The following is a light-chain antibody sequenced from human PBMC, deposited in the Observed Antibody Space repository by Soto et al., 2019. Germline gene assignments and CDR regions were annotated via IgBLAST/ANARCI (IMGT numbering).Light chain of an antibody. J-gene: IGKJ1*01. Sequence: EIVLTQSPGTLSLSPGERATLSCRASQSVSNNYLAWYQQKPGQAPRLLLYGASNRATGIPDRFSGSGSGTDFTLTISRLEPEDCAVYYCQQYGRSGTFGQGTKVESK. CDR2: GAS. V-gene: IGKV3-20*01. CDR3: QQYGRSGT. CDR1: QSVSNNY.